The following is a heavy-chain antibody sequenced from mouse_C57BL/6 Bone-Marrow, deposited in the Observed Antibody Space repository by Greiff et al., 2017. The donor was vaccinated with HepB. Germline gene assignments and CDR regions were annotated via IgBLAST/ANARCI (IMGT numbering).Heavy chain of an antibody. V-gene: IGHV3-6*01. Sequence: EVKLMESGPGLVKPSQSLSLTCSVTGYSITSGYYWNWIRQFPGNKLEWMGYISYDGSNNYNPSLKNRISITRDTSKNQFFLKLNSVTTEDTATYYCARGLRYGYAMDYWGQGTSVTVSS. CDR2: ISYDGSN. CDR1: GYSITSGYY. CDR3: ARGLRYGYAMDY. D-gene: IGHD1-1*01. J-gene: IGHJ4*01.